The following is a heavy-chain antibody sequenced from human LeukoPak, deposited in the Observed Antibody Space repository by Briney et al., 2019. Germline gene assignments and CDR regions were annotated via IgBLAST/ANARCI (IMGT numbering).Heavy chain of an antibody. Sequence: ASVKVSCKASGYTFTSYYMHWVRQAPGQGLEWMGIINPSGGSTSYAQKFQGRVTMTGDTSTSTVYMELSNLRSEDTAVYYCARRSYYYDSSGYPDYWFDPWGQGTLVTVSS. D-gene: IGHD3-22*01. CDR3: ARRSYYYDSSGYPDYWFDP. J-gene: IGHJ5*02. CDR1: GYTFTSYY. CDR2: INPSGGST. V-gene: IGHV1-46*01.